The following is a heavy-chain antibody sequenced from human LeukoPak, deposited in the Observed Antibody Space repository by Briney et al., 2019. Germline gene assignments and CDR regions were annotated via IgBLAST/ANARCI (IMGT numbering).Heavy chain of an antibody. Sequence: GGSLRLSCAASGFTFSRYAMSWVRQAPGKGLEWVSAISGDLGNLYYADSVKGRFTISRDNSKNTLYLQMGSLRAEDTAVYYCVKDALPRGANWFDPWGQGTLVTVSS. CDR1: GFTFSRYA. V-gene: IGHV3-23*01. J-gene: IGHJ5*02. D-gene: IGHD3-10*01. CDR2: ISGDLGNL. CDR3: VKDALPRGANWFDP.